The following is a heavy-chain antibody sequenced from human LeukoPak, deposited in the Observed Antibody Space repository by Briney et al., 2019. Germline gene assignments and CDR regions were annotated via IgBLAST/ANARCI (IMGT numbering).Heavy chain of an antibody. V-gene: IGHV3-30*02. Sequence: GGSLRLSCAASGFTFSSYGMHWVRQAPGKGLEWVAFIRYDGSNKYYADSVKGRFTISRDNSKNTLYLQMNSLRAEDTAVYYCAKDRGYSSSWCDYWGQGTPVTVSS. CDR2: IRYDGSNK. CDR3: AKDRGYSSSWCDY. D-gene: IGHD6-13*01. J-gene: IGHJ4*02. CDR1: GFTFSSYG.